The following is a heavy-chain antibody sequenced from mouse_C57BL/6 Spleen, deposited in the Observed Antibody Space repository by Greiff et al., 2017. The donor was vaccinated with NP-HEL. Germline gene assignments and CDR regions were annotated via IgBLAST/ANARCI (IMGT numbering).Heavy chain of an antibody. V-gene: IGHV1-66*01. D-gene: IGHD2-5*01. CDR3: ASYSNYVSWFAY. J-gene: IGHJ3*01. CDR2: IYPGSGNT. CDR1: GYSFTSYY. Sequence: QVQLKESGPELVKPGASVKISCKASGYSFTSYYIHWVKQRPGQGLEWIGWIYPGSGNTKYNEKFKGKATLTADTSSSTAYMQLSSLTSEDSAVYYCASYSNYVSWFAYWGQGTLVTVSA.